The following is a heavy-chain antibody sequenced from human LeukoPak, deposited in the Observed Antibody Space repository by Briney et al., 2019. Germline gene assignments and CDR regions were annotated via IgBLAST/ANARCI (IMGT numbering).Heavy chain of an antibody. CDR3: ARRGRIQLWFYFDY. CDR1: GGSFSGYY. Sequence: SETLSLTCAVYGGSFSGYYWSRIRQPPGKGLEWIGEINHSGSTNYNPSLKSRVTISVDTSKNQFSLKLSSVTAADTAVYYCARRGRIQLWFYFDYWGQGTLVTVSS. V-gene: IGHV4-34*01. D-gene: IGHD5-18*01. J-gene: IGHJ4*02. CDR2: INHSGST.